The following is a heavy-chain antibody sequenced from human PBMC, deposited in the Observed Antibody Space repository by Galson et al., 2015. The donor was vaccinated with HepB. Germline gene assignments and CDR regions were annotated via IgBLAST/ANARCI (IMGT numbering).Heavy chain of an antibody. CDR2: ISYDGSNK. D-gene: IGHD2-15*01. CDR1: GFTFSSYA. CDR3: ARVSSAAPYYGMDF. Sequence: SLRRSCAASGFTFSSYAMHWARQAPGKGLEWVAVISYDGSNKYYAYSVKGRFTIFRDNSKNTLYLQMNSLRAEDTAVYYCARVSSAAPYYGMDFWGQGTTVTVSS. J-gene: IGHJ6*02. V-gene: IGHV3-30-3*01.